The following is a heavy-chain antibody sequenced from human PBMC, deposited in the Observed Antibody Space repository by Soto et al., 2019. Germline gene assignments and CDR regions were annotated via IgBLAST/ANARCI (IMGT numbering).Heavy chain of an antibody. CDR1: GGSISSSNW. V-gene: IGHV4-4*02. CDR3: ARGYCSGGSCYYFEY. Sequence: PSETLSLTCAVSGGSISSSNWWSWVRQPPGKGLEWIGEIYHSGSTNYNPSLKSRVTISVDKSKNQFSLKLSSVTAADTAVYYCARGYCSGGSCYYFEYWGQGTLVTVSS. CDR2: IYHSGST. J-gene: IGHJ4*02. D-gene: IGHD2-15*01.